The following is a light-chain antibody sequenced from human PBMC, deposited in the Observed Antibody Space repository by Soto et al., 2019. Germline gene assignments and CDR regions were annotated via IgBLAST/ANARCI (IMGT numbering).Light chain of an antibody. CDR2: GAS. J-gene: IGKJ1*01. CDR3: QQSYAAPWT. Sequence: DIQMTQSPSSLSASVGDRVSITCRASQIITYNLNWYQQKPGKAPKVLIYGASRLKIGVPSRFSGSGSGTDFSITISSLQPEDFETYYCQQSYAAPWTFGQGTKVEIK. CDR1: QIITYN. V-gene: IGKV1-39*01.